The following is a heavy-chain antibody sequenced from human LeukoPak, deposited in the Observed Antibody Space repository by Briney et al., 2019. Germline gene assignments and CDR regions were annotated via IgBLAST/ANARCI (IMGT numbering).Heavy chain of an antibody. V-gene: IGHV3-21*01. D-gene: IGHD3-16*02. Sequence: PGGSLRLSCAASGFTFSSYSMNWVRQTPGKGLEWVSSISSSSSYIYYADSVKGRFTISRDNAKNSLYLQMNSLRAEDTAVYYCARDPLTFGGAIANPNFDYWGQGTLVTVSS. J-gene: IGHJ4*02. CDR1: GFTFSSYS. CDR2: ISSSSSYI. CDR3: ARDPLTFGGAIANPNFDY.